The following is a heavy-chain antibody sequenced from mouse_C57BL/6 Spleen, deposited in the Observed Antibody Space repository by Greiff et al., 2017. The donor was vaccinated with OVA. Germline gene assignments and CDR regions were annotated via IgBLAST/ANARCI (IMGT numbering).Heavy chain of an antibody. CDR1: GYSITSDY. CDR2: ISYSGST. J-gene: IGHJ4*01. V-gene: IGHV3-8*01. Sequence: DVQLQESGPGLAKPSQTLSLTCSVTGYSITSDYWNWIRKFPGHKLEYMGYISYSGSTYYTPYLKNRNSITRDTSKNQYYLQLNSVTTEDTATYYGARSGIGGARDYWGQGTSVTVSS. CDR3: ARSGIGGARDY.